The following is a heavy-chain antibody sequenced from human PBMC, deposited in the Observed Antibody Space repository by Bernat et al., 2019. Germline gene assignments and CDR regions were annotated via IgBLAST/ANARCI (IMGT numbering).Heavy chain of an antibody. CDR3: ARDLFSSGDYYGLGSTIDY. CDR2: ISSSSSYI. V-gene: IGHV3-21*01. CDR1: GFTFSSYS. D-gene: IGHD3-10*01. J-gene: IGHJ4*02. Sequence: EVQLVESGGGLVKPGGSLRLSCAASGFTFSSYSMNWVRQAPGKGLEWVSSISSSSSYIYYADSVKGRFTISRDNAKNSLYLQMNSLRAEDTAVYYCARDLFSSGDYYGLGSTIDYWGQGTLVTVSS.